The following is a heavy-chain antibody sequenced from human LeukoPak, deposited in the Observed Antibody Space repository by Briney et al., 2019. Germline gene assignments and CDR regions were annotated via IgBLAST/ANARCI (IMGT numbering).Heavy chain of an antibody. CDR1: GGTFSSYA. D-gene: IGHD4-23*01. J-gene: IGHJ4*02. V-gene: IGHV1-18*01. Sequence: ASVKVSCKASGGTFSSYAISWVRQAPGQGLEWMGWISAYNGNTNYAQKLQGRVTMTTDTSTSTAYMELRSLRSDDTAVYYCAREGYYGGNSGNPFDYWGQGTLVTVSS. CDR2: ISAYNGNT. CDR3: AREGYYGGNSGNPFDY.